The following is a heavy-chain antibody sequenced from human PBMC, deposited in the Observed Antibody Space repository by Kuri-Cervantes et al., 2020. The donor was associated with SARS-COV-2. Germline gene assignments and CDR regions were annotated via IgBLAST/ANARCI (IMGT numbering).Heavy chain of an antibody. J-gene: IGHJ4*02. V-gene: IGHV3-7*01. CDR3: GRSYDY. CDR1: GFNFGDYA. CDR2: IKQDGSET. Sequence: LSLTCAASGFNFGDYAISWVRQAPGKGLEWVANIKQDGSETYYVDSVKGRFTISRDNAKNSLYLQMNSLRAEDTVVYYCGRSYDYWAREPWSPSPQ.